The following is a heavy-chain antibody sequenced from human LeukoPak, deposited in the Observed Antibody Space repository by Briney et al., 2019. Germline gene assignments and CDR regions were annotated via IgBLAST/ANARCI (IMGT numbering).Heavy chain of an antibody. Sequence: GESLKISCKGSGYSFTSYWIGWVRPMPGKGLEWMGIIYPGDSDTRYSPSFQGQVTISADKSISTAYLQWSSLKASDTAMYYCARPMYYYGSGRINWFDPWGQGTLVTVSS. D-gene: IGHD3-10*01. CDR1: GYSFTSYW. CDR2: IYPGDSDT. CDR3: ARPMYYYGSGRINWFDP. V-gene: IGHV5-51*01. J-gene: IGHJ5*02.